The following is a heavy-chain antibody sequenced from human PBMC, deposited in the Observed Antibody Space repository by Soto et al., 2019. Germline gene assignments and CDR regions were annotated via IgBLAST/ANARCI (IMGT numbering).Heavy chain of an antibody. CDR3: VRGYGDSYYSYGLDV. V-gene: IGHV4-59*01. Sequence: QVQLQESGPGQVKASETLSLTCSVSGGSISSYHWTWIRQPPGKGLEYIGYIDFSGRTNFNPSLESRVSMSVDMSRIQFSLKVTAVTAADTAVYYCVRGYGDSYYSYGLDVWGQGTTVTVSS. CDR1: GGSISSYH. CDR2: IDFSGRT. J-gene: IGHJ6*02. D-gene: IGHD4-17*01.